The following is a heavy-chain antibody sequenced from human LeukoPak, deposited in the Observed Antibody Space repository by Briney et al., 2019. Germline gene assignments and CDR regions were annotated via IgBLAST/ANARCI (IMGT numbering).Heavy chain of an antibody. CDR2: INPNDGDT. CDR3: ARANFLYCSSTTCLFDY. CDR1: GYTFTDY. J-gene: IGHJ4*02. V-gene: IGHV1-2*02. Sequence: ASVKVSCKASGYTFTDYMHWVRQATGQEFEWMGWINPNDGDTNYAQKFRGRVTMTRDTSISTAHMEVSRLRSDDTAVYYCARANFLYCSSTTCLFDYWGQGTLVTVSS. D-gene: IGHD2-2*01.